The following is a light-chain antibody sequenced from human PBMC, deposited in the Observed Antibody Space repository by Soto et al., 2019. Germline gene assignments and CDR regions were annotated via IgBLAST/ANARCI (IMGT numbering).Light chain of an antibody. Sequence: SYELTQSLSVSVALRQTARITCGGNNIENKNVHWYQQKPGQAPVLVIYRDNNRPSGIPERFSGSNSGNTATLTISRAQAGDEADYYCQVWDSSTAVFGTGTKLTVL. CDR3: QVWDSSTAV. V-gene: IGLV3-9*01. CDR2: RDN. J-gene: IGLJ1*01. CDR1: NIENKN.